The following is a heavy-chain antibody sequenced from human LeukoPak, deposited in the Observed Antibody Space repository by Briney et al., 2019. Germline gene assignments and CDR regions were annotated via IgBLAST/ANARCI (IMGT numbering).Heavy chain of an antibody. V-gene: IGHV3-7*01. Sequence: PGGSLSLSCAASGFTFSNYWMSWVRQAPGKGLEWVANIKFDGNDKFYVDSVKGRFTISRDNAKNLLYLQMSSLRAEDTAVYFCARLSYWVFEIWGQGTMVTVSS. CDR1: GFTFSNYW. CDR2: IKFDGNDK. J-gene: IGHJ3*02. CDR3: ARLSYWVFEI. D-gene: IGHD2-21*01.